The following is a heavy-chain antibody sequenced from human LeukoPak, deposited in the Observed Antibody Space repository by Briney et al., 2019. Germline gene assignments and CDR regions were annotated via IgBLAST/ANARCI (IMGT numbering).Heavy chain of an antibody. D-gene: IGHD3-3*01. CDR1: GFTFSSYW. CDR3: ARLDDFWSGYWGNYYYYMDV. CDR2: INQDGSEK. Sequence: GGSLRLSCAASGFTFSSYWMSWVRQAPGKGLKWVANINQDGSEKYYVDSVKGRFTISRDNAKNSLYLQMNSLRAEDTAVYYCARLDDFWSGYWGNYYYYMDVWGKGTTVTVSS. J-gene: IGHJ6*03. V-gene: IGHV3-7*01.